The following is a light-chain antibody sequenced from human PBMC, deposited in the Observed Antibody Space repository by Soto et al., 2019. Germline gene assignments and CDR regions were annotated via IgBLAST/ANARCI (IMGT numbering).Light chain of an antibody. CDR3: QQLNSYPLT. J-gene: IGKJ4*01. V-gene: IGKV1-9*01. Sequence: IQLTQSPSSLSASVGDRVTISCRASQGIGSYLAWYQQKPGKAPQLLIYAASTLQSGVPSRFSGSGSGTDFTLTISSLQHEDFASYYCQQLNSYPLTFGGGTKVEIK. CDR1: QGIGSY. CDR2: AAS.